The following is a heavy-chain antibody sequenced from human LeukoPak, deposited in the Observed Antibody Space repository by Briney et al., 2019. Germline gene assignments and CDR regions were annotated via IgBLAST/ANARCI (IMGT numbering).Heavy chain of an antibody. D-gene: IGHD6-13*01. V-gene: IGHV1-2*02. CDR2: INPNSGGT. CDR3: ARQEGGMQQLVHNRFDP. CDR1: GYTFTGYY. Sequence: GASVKVSCKASGYTFTGYYMHWVRQAPGQGLEWMGWINPNSGGTNYAQKFQGRVTMTRDTSISTAYMELSRLRSDDTAVYYCARQEGGMQQLVHNRFDPWGQGTLVTVSS. J-gene: IGHJ5*02.